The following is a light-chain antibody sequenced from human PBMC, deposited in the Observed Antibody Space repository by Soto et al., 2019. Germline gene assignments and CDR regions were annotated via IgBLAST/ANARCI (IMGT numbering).Light chain of an antibody. V-gene: IGKV1-39*01. CDR2: SAS. CDR1: QSISSY. Sequence: DIQMTQSPSSLSASVGDRVTITCRASQSISSYLNWYHQKPGKAPKLLIYSASSLQSGVPSRFSGSGSETHFTLTITGLQPENFAMYYYQRGYTTPWTFGQATKVEIK. CDR3: QRGYTTPWT. J-gene: IGKJ1*01.